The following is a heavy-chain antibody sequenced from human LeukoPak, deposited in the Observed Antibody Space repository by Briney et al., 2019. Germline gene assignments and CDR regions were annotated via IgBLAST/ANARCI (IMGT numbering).Heavy chain of an antibody. D-gene: IGHD3-22*01. CDR3: VRDHYYDSSGYTFRH. CDR1: GGSISSSSYY. Sequence: SETLSLTCTVSGGSISSSSYYWGWIRQPPGKGLEWIGSIYYSGSTYYNPSLKSRVTIPVDTSKNQFSLKLSSVTAADTAVYYCVRDHYYDSSGYTFRHWGQGTLVTVSS. V-gene: IGHV4-39*07. J-gene: IGHJ1*01. CDR2: IYYSGST.